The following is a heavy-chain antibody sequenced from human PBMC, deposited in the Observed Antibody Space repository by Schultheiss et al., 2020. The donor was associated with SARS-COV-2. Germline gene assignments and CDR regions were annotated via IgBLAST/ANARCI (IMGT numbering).Heavy chain of an antibody. J-gene: IGHJ4*02. CDR3: ARMAGTF. CDR2: IYSGGST. CDR1: GFTVSSNY. Sequence: GESLKISCAASGFTVSSNYMSWVRQAPGKGLEWVSVIYSGGSTYYADSVKGRFTISRDNSKNTLYLQMNSLRAEDTAVYYCARMAGTFWGQGTLVTVSS. V-gene: IGHV3-53*01. D-gene: IGHD6-19*01.